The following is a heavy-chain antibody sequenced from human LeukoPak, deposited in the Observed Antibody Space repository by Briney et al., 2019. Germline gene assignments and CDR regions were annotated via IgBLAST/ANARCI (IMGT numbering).Heavy chain of an antibody. CDR2: IYASGSA. Sequence: SETLSLTCTVSGGSISSYYWSWIRQPAGKGLEWIGRIYASGSASDNPSLKSRVTMSGDTSKNQISLKLSSVTAADTAVYYCTREPAPWGQGTLVTVSS. J-gene: IGHJ5*02. CDR1: GGSISSYY. CDR3: TREPAP. V-gene: IGHV4-4*07.